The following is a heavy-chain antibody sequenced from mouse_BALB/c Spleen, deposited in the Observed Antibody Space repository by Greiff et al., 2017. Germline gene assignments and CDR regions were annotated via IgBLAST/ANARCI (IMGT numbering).Heavy chain of an antibody. J-gene: IGHJ4*01. V-gene: IGHV1-54*01. CDR1: GYAFTNYL. CDR3: ARRDYYGSTHAMDY. D-gene: IGHD1-1*01. CDR2: INPGSGGT. Sequence: VQLQQSGAELVRPGTSVKVSCKASGYAFTNYLIEWVKQRPGQGLEWIGVINPGSGGTNYNEKFKGKATLTADKSSSTAYMQLSSLTSDDSAVYFCARRDYYGSTHAMDYWGQGTSVTVSS.